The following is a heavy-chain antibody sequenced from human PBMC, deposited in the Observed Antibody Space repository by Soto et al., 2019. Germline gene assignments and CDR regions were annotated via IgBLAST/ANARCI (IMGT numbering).Heavy chain of an antibody. Sequence: SETLSLTCTVSGGSISSYYWSWIRQPPGKGLEWIGYIYYSGSTNYNPSLKSRVTISVDTSKNQFSLKLSSVTAADTAVYYCARDRAAAGIDYWGQGTLVTVSS. V-gene: IGHV4-59*01. J-gene: IGHJ4*02. CDR3: ARDRAAAGIDY. CDR2: IYYSGST. D-gene: IGHD6-13*01. CDR1: GGSISSYY.